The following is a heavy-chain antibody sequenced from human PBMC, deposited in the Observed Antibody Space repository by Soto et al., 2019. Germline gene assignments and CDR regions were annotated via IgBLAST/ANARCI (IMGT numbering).Heavy chain of an antibody. CDR1: GGTFSSYS. J-gene: IGHJ4*02. CDR2: IIPIFGTA. CDR3: ARDGGRHCGGIDY. D-gene: IGHD1-26*01. Sequence: QVQLVQSGAEVKKPGSSVKVSCKASGGTFSSYSINWVRQAPGQGLEWMGEIIPIFGTANYAQKFQGRVKITARESTSTAYMELSSLRSEGTAVYYCARDGGRHCGGIDYWGQGTLVTVSS. V-gene: IGHV1-69*01.